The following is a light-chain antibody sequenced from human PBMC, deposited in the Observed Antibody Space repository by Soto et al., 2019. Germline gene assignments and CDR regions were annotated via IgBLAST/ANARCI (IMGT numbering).Light chain of an antibody. J-gene: IGLJ2*01. CDR1: SSDVGGYNY. Sequence: QSALTQPASVSGSPGQAITISCTGTSSDVGGYNYVSWYQQHPGKAPKLMIYNVSIRPSGVSNRFSGSKSGNTASLTISGLQAEDEADYYCSSYTSSSTYVVFGGGTKLTVL. V-gene: IGLV2-14*01. CDR3: SSYTSSSTYVV. CDR2: NVS.